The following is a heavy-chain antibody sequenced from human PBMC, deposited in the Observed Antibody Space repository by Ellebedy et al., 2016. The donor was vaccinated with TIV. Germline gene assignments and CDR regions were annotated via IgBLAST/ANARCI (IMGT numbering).Heavy chain of an antibody. D-gene: IGHD1-26*01. J-gene: IGHJ4*02. CDR2: IWYEGSYK. CDR3: ARGPLGGTPRAFDS. CDR1: GFRFSSYG. V-gene: IGHV3-33*01. Sequence: GESLKISCAASGFRFSSYGIHWVRQAPGKGLEWVALIWYEGSYKYYGDSVKGRFTISRDDSKNTVYLQMNRLRADDTAIYHCARGPLGGTPRAFDSWGQGTLVTVSS.